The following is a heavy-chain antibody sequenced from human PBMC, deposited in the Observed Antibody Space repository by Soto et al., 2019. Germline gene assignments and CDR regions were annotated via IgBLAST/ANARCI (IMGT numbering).Heavy chain of an antibody. D-gene: IGHD3-22*01. CDR1: GGSISSYY. Sequence: QVQLQESGPGLVKPSETLSLTCTVSGGSISSYYWSWIRQPPGKGLEWIGYVYYRGSTNYNPSLKSRVTLSLDTSKNQFSLKLSSVTAADTAVYYCASQRLYDSRSYPIDYWGQGTLVTVSS. CDR2: VYYRGST. V-gene: IGHV4-59*01. J-gene: IGHJ4*02. CDR3: ASQRLYDSRSYPIDY.